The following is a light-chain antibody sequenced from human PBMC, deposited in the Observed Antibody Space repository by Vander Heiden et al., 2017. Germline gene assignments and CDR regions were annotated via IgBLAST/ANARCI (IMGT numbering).Light chain of an antibody. CDR3: QQYDNLLLT. CDR1: QDISNY. J-gene: IGKJ4*01. CDR2: DAS. Sequence: DIQMTQSPSSLSASVGDRVTITWQASQDISNYLNWYQQKPGKAPKLLIYDASNLETGVPSRFSGSGSGTDFTFTISSLQPEDIATYYCQQYDNLLLTFGGGIKVEIK. V-gene: IGKV1-33*01.